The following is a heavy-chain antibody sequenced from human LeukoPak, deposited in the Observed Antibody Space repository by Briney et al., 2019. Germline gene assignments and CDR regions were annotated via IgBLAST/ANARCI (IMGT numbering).Heavy chain of an antibody. J-gene: IGHJ6*02. D-gene: IGHD1-26*01. CDR3: ARLWAYGMDV. V-gene: IGHV3-74*01. CDR2: INSDGSST. CDR1: GXTFRTYW. Sequence: GGSLRISCAASGXTFRTYWMHWVRQAPGKGLVWVSNINSDGSSTTYADSVKGRFTISRDNAKNTLFLQMSGLRADDTAVYYCARLWAYGMDVWGQGTTVTVSS.